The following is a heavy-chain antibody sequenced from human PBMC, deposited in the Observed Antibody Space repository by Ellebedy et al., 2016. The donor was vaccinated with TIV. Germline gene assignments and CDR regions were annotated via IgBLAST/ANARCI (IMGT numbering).Heavy chain of an antibody. CDR3: AKDSPYDSWSGYTTYYFDY. D-gene: IGHD3-3*01. V-gene: IGHV3-74*01. CDR2: INSDGSST. J-gene: IGHJ4*02. Sequence: GESLKISCAASGFTFSSYAMSWVRQAPGKGLEWVSRINSDGSSTTYADSVKGRFTISRDNAKTTLYLQMNSLRAEDTAVYYCAKDSPYDSWSGYTTYYFDYWGQGTLVTVSS. CDR1: GFTFSSYA.